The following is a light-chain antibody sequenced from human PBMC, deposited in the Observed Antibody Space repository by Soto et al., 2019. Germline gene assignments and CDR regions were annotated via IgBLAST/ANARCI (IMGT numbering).Light chain of an antibody. J-gene: IGLJ2*01. Sequence: QSALTQPASVSGSPGQSITISCTGTSSDDGGYNYVSWYQQHPGKAPKLMIYDVSNRPSGVSNRFSGSKSGNTASLTISGLLAEDEADYYCSSYTSSSTPVVFGGGTKLTVL. CDR2: DVS. CDR3: SSYTSSSTPVV. V-gene: IGLV2-14*01. CDR1: SSDDGGYNY.